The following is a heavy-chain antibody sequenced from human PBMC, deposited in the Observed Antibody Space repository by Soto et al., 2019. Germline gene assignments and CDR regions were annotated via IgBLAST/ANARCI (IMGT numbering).Heavy chain of an antibody. CDR3: ARSGYCSSTSCWFDP. J-gene: IGHJ5*02. V-gene: IGHV4-59*01. Sequence: SETLSLTCTVSGGSISSYYWSWIRQPPGKGLEWIGYIYYSGSTNYNPSLKSRVTISVDTSKNQFSLKLSSVTAADTAVYYCARSGYCSSTSCWFDPWGQGTLVTV. D-gene: IGHD2-2*01. CDR1: GGSISSYY. CDR2: IYYSGST.